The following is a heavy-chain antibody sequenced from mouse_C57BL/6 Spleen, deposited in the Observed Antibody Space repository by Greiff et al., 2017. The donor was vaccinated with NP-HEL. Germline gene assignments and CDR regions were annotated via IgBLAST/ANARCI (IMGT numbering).Heavy chain of an antibody. J-gene: IGHJ4*01. CDR3: ARRRGLITVAMDY. CDR1: GYTFTSYW. D-gene: IGHD1-1*01. V-gene: IGHV1-64*01. Sequence: QVQLQQPGAELVKPGASVKLSCKASGYTFTSYWMHWVKQRPGQGLEWIGMIHPNSGSTNYNEKFKSKATLTVDKSSSTAYMQLSSPTSEDSAVYYCARRRGLITVAMDYWGQGTSVTVSS. CDR2: IHPNSGST.